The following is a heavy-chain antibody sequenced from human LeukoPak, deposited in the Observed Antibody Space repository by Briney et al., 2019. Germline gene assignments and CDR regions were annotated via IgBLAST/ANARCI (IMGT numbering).Heavy chain of an antibody. D-gene: IGHD6-19*01. CDR2: ISAYHGKT. Sequence: ASVKVSCKASGYDFSTFGISWVRQAPGEGLEWMGWISAYHGKTNFPQRFQGRVTVTTETSTSTAYMELRSLKSDDTAIYYCARDSPFMVPGTGDAFDIWGQGTMVSVSS. CDR3: ARDSPFMVPGTGDAFDI. CDR1: GYDFSTFG. J-gene: IGHJ3*02. V-gene: IGHV1-18*01.